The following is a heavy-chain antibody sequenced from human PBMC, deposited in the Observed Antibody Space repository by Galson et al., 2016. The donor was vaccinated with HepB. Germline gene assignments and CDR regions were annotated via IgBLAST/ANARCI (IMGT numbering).Heavy chain of an antibody. CDR2: IISNGGRT. CDR1: GFNFSPYT. D-gene: IGHD3-16*01. V-gene: IGHV3-64*01. CDR3: VREMGAYYLDF. Sequence: SLRLSCAGSGFNFSPYTFSWVRQAPGKGLEFVSTIISNGGRTYYVKSVRGRFTIPRDNSKNTVYLQMGSLRDEDMGVYYCVREMGAYYLDFWGQGALVAVSS. J-gene: IGHJ4*02.